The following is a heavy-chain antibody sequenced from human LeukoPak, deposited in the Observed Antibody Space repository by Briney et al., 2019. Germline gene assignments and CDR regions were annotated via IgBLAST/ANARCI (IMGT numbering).Heavy chain of an antibody. CDR2: INPNSGGT. V-gene: IGHV1-2*02. D-gene: IGHD1/OR15-1a*01. J-gene: IGHJ6*03. Sequence: ASVKVSCKASGYTFTGYYMHWVRQAPGQGLEWMGWINPNSGGTNYAQKFQGRVTMTRDTSISTAYMELSRLRSDDTAVYYCARAGKQTTYYYYYYMDVWGKGTTVTVSS. CDR3: ARAGKQTTYYYYYYMDV. CDR1: GYTFTGYY.